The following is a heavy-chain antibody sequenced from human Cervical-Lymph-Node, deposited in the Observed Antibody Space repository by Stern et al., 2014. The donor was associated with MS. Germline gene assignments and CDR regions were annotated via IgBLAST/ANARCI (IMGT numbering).Heavy chain of an antibody. CDR3: ARDDSGYRYGDFYYHGMDV. Sequence: EMQLVESGGGLVQPGGSLRLSCAAAGFTVSSKFMNWVRQAPGKGLEWVSGISSGGNMDYADSVKGRFIISRDEAKNTLYLQMNNLRAEDSAVYYCARDDSGYRYGDFYYHGMDVWGQGTSVTVS. D-gene: IGHD5-18*01. J-gene: IGHJ6*02. CDR1: GFTVSSKF. CDR2: ISSGGNM. V-gene: IGHV3-66*02.